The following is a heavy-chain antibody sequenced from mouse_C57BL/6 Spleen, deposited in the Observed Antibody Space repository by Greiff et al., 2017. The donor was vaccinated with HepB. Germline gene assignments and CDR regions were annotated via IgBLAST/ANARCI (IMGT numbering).Heavy chain of an antibody. V-gene: IGHV1-80*01. Sequence: QVQLQQSGAELVKPGASVKISCKASGYAFSSYWMNWVKQRPGKGLEWIGQIYPGDGDTNYNGKFKGKATLTADKSSSTAYMQLSSLTSEDSAVYFCARNYDSHYYAMDYWGQGTSVTVSS. J-gene: IGHJ4*01. CDR2: IYPGDGDT. D-gene: IGHD2-4*01. CDR1: GYAFSSYW. CDR3: ARNYDSHYYAMDY.